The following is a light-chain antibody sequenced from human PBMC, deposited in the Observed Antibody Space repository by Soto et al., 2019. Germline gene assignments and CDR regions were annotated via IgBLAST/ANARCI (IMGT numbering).Light chain of an antibody. CDR2: AAS. CDR1: QGIGRW. CDR3: QPANNFVT. Sequence: DIQMTQSPAAVSASVGDTVTITWRASQGIGRWLAWYQQKPGKAPKLLIYAASSLRSGVTSRFSGSGSGTDYTLNITSLQPEDFATYYWQPANNFVTLGGGTKVVI. V-gene: IGKV1-12*01. J-gene: IGKJ4*01.